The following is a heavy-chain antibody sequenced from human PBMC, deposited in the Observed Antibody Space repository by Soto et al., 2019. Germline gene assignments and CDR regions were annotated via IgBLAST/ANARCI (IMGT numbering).Heavy chain of an antibody. CDR2: IIPILGIA. Sequence: QVQLVQSGAEVKKPGSSVKVSCKASGGTFSSYTISWVRQAPGQGLEWMGRIIPILGIAKYAQKFQGRVTITADKSTSTGYMELSSLRSEDTAVYYCARALTVGATVDYWGQGTLVTVSS. J-gene: IGHJ4*02. CDR1: GGTFSSYT. D-gene: IGHD1-26*01. V-gene: IGHV1-69*02. CDR3: ARALTVGATVDY.